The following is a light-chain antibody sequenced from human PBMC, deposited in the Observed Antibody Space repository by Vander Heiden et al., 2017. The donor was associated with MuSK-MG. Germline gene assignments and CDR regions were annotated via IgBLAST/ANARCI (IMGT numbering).Light chain of an antibody. CDR1: QSINNW. V-gene: IGKV1-5*03. CDR2: KAS. J-gene: IGKJ1*01. CDR3: QQYSDYLWT. Sequence: DLQMTQSPSTLSASVGDRVTITCRASQSINNWLAWYQQKPGKAPKLLIYKASTLESGVPSRFGGSGSGTEFTLTIRSLQPDDVATYYCQQYSDYLWTFGPGTKVEIK.